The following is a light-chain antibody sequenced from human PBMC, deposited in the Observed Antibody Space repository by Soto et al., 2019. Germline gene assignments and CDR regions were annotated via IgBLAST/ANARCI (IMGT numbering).Light chain of an antibody. V-gene: IGKV3-15*01. CDR1: QSVSTN. CDR3: LEHNSWPRT. Sequence: EIVMTQYPATLSVSPGERATLSCRASQSVSTNLAWYQQKPGQAPRLLIFGASTRATDVPARFSGSGSGTEFTFAIGSLTSEDFGVYYWLEHNSWPRTFGQGTVLEV. J-gene: IGKJ1*01. CDR2: GAS.